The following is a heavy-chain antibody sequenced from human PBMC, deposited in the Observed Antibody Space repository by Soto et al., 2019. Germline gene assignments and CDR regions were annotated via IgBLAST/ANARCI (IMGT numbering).Heavy chain of an antibody. D-gene: IGHD6-13*01. CDR3: AKVGIAETFYYYYMDV. Sequence: GSLRLSCAASGFTFSSYGMHWVRQAPGKGLEWVAVISYDGSNKNYADSVKGRFTISRDNSKNTLYLQMNSLRVEDTAIYYCAKVGIAETFYYYYMDVWGTGTTVTVLL. V-gene: IGHV3-30*18. CDR2: ISYDGSNK. CDR1: GFTFSSYG. J-gene: IGHJ6*03.